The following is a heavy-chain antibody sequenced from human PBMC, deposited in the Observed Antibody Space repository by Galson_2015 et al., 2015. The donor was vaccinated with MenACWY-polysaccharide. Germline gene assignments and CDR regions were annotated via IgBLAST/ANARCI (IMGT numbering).Heavy chain of an antibody. CDR3: ASIYGMYV. CDR2: ISSSSSTI. J-gene: IGHJ6*02. V-gene: IGHV3-48*01. CDR1: GFTFSSNS. Sequence: SLRLSCAASGFTFSSNSMNWVRQAPGKGLEWASYISSSSSTIYYADSVKGRFTISRDDAKNSLYLQMNSLRAEDTAVYYCASIYGMYVWGQGTPVTVSS.